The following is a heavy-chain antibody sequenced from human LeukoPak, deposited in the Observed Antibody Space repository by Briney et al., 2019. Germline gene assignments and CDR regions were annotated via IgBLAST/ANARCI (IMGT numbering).Heavy chain of an antibody. Sequence: ASVKVSCKASGYTFTSYGISWVRQAPGQGLEWMGWISAYNGNTNYAQKLQGRVTMTTDTSTSTAYVELRSLRSDDTAVYYCARVTGGKYYYYGMDVWGQGTTVTVPS. CDR3: ARVTGGKYYYYGMDV. V-gene: IGHV1-18*01. D-gene: IGHD4-23*01. CDR2: ISAYNGNT. CDR1: GYTFTSYG. J-gene: IGHJ6*02.